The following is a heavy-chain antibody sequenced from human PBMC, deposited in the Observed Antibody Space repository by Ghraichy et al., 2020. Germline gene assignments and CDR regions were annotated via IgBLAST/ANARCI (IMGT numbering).Heavy chain of an antibody. Sequence: GESLNISCAASGFTFTSYGMQWVRQAPGKGLEWVALIWYEESSKAYAEFVQGRFTISRDDSKNTLYLQMNSLRAEDTAIYYCARDFGDGGFDYWGQGTLVTVSS. D-gene: IGHD3-10*01. CDR3: ARDFGDGGFDY. V-gene: IGHV3-33*01. CDR2: IWYEESSK. CDR1: GFTFTSYG. J-gene: IGHJ4*02.